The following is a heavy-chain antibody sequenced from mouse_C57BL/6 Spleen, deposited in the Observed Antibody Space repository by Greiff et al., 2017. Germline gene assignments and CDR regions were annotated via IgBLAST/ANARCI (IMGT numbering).Heavy chain of an antibody. CDR1: GYTFTDYY. J-gene: IGHJ2*01. Sequence: VQLQQSGPELVKPGASVKMSCKASGYTFTDYYMHWVKQSPGKSLEWIGYIYPNNGGTGSTQKFKGKATLTVDKSSSTAYMELRSLTSEDSAVYYCAKSGRAYGSSFHFDYWGQGTTLTVSA. CDR2: IYPNNGGT. V-gene: IGHV1-34*01. CDR3: AKSGRAYGSSFHFDY. D-gene: IGHD1-1*01.